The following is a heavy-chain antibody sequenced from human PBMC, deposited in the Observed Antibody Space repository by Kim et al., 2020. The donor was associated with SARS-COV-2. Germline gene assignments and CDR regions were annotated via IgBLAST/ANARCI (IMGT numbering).Heavy chain of an antibody. CDR3: ARDYCGGDCYPTNYYYYYAMDV. J-gene: IGHJ6*02. D-gene: IGHD2-21*02. V-gene: IGHV3-33*01. Sequence: GGSLRLSCAASGFTFSSYGMHWVRQAPGKGLEWLAVIWYDGSNKYYADSVRGRFTISRDNSKNTLYLQMNSLRAEDTAVYYCARDYCGGDCYPTNYYYYYAMDVWGQGTTVTVSS. CDR1: GFTFSSYG. CDR2: IWYDGSNK.